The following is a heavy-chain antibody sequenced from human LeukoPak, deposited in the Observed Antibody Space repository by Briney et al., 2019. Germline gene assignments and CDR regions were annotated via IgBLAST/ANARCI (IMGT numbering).Heavy chain of an antibody. J-gene: IGHJ4*02. D-gene: IGHD3-22*01. Sequence: GGSLRLSCAASGFTVSSNYMSWVRQAPGKGLEWVSGLSGSGANTHYADSVKGRFTISRDNFKNTLYLQMNSLRAEDTGLYYCARHTSGNLQPFDYWGQGTLVTVSS. CDR3: ARHTSGNLQPFDY. V-gene: IGHV3-23*01. CDR1: GFTVSSNY. CDR2: LSGSGANT.